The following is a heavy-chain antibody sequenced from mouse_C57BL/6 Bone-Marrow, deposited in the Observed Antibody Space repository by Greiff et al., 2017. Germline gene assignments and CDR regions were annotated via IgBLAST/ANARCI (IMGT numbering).Heavy chain of an antibody. Sequence: EVMLVESGGGLVKPGGSLKLSCAASGFPFSSYAMSWVRQTPEKRLEWVATISDGGSYTYYPDNVKGRFTISRDNAKNNLYLQMSHLKSEDTAMYYCARDYYGSSYWGQGTTLTVSS. CDR2: ISDGGSYT. V-gene: IGHV5-4*01. CDR1: GFPFSSYA. J-gene: IGHJ2*01. D-gene: IGHD1-1*01. CDR3: ARDYYGSSY.